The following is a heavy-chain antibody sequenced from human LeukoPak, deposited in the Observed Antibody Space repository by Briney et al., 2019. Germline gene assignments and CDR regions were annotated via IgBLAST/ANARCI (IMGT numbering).Heavy chain of an antibody. V-gene: IGHV4-59*01. CDR2: IYYSGST. J-gene: IGHJ6*03. D-gene: IGHD3-10*01. Sequence: SETLSLTCTVSGGSISSYYWTWIRQPPGKGLEWIGYIYYSGSTNYNPSLKSRVTISVDTSKNQFSLKLSSVTAADTAVYYCARVEEGYGSGRRENYYYYYMDVWGKGTTVTISS. CDR3: ARVEEGYGSGRRENYYYYYMDV. CDR1: GGSISSYY.